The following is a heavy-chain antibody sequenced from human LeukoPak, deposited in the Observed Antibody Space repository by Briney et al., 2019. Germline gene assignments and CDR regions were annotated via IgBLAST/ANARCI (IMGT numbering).Heavy chain of an antibody. CDR1: GFTFSSYA. D-gene: IGHD5-18*01. CDR3: ARDHQRRGYSYGLSDY. J-gene: IGHJ4*02. V-gene: IGHV3-30-3*01. Sequence: GRSLRLSCAASGFTFSSYAMHWVRQAPGKGLEWVAVISYDGSNKYYADSVKGRFTISRDNSKNTLYLQMNSLRAEDTAVYYCARDHQRRGYSYGLSDYWGQGTLVTVSS. CDR2: ISYDGSNK.